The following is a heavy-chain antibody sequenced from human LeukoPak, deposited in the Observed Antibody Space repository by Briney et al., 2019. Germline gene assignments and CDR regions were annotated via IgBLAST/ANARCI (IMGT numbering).Heavy chain of an antibody. CDR3: AKKVRGPSHPLDF. D-gene: IGHD5-12*01. CDR1: GYTFTGYA. CDR2: INPEKRDT. V-gene: IGHV1-2*02. Sequence: ASVKVSCKASGYTFTGYAIHWVRQAPGQGLEWMGWINPEKRDTGYAHKFQGRITMTSDTSISTAYMELSSLRSDDTAVYYCAKKVRGPSHPLDFWGQGTLVTVSS. J-gene: IGHJ4*02.